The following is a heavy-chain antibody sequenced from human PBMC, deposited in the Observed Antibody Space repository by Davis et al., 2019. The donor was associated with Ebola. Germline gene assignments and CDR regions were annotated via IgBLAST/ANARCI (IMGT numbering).Heavy chain of an antibody. CDR2: IIPIFGTA. CDR1: GGTFSSYA. Sequence: AASVKVSCKASGGTFSSYAISWVRQAPGQGLEWMGGIIPIFGTANYAQKFQGRVTITADESTSTAYMELRSLRSDDTAVYYCARRGTGWFDPWGQGTLVTVSS. V-gene: IGHV1-69*13. CDR3: ARRGTGWFDP. J-gene: IGHJ5*02. D-gene: IGHD3-16*01.